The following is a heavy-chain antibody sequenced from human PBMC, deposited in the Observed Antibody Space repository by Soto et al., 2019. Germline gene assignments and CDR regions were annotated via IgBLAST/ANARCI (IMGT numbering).Heavy chain of an antibody. J-gene: IGHJ4*02. D-gene: IGHD2-21*01. CDR1: GGSVNFGTNS. CDR3: TRGGDAYKNGH. Sequence: QVQLQESGPGLVKPSETLSLTSPVPGGSVNFGTNSWSWIRQPPGKGLEWIGFIHYSGSTNYNPSLKSRVTMSVDTSKNQFSLKLTSVNAADTAVYYCTRGGDAYKNGHWGQGTLVTVSS. V-gene: IGHV4-61*01. CDR2: IHYSGST.